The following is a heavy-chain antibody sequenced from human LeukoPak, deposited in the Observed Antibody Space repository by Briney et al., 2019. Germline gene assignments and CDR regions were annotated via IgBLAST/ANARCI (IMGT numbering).Heavy chain of an antibody. CDR2: ISSSGSNT. J-gene: IGHJ4*02. CDR3: ARAPGYGAAYYFDY. CDR1: GLTFSGYA. Sequence: GGTLRLSCAASGLTFSGYAMTWVRQAPGKGLEWVSGISSSGSNTYYADSVVKGRFTISRDNSKNTLYLQMNSLRAEDTAVYYCARAPGYGAAYYFDYWGQGTLVTVSS. D-gene: IGHD1-1*01. V-gene: IGHV3-23*01.